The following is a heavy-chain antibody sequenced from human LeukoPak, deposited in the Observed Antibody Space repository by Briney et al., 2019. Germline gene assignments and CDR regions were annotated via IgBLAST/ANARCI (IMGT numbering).Heavy chain of an antibody. D-gene: IGHD3-22*01. V-gene: IGHV3-49*04. CDR1: GFTLGDYA. J-gene: IGHJ4*01. CDR2: IRSEAYGGTT. Sequence: GGSLKLSCRGSGFTLGDYALSWVRQAPGKGLEWVGFIRSEAYGGTTQYAPSVKGRFTISRDGSESTVYLQMNSLQTEDTAVYYCTRDEKQSYFDTSASWNLFDYWGQGTLVTVSS. CDR3: TRDEKQSYFDTSASWNLFDY.